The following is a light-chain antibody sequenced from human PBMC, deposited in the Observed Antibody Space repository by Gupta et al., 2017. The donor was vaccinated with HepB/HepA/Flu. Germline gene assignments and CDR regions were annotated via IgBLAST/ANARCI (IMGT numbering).Light chain of an antibody. CDR3: CSYAGGSSLYV. CDR2: EVI. V-gene: IGLV2-23*02. J-gene: IGLJ1*01. CDR1: SSDVGSYNL. Sequence: QSALTQPASVSGSPGQSITISCPGTSSDVGSYNLVSWYQQHPGKAPKVIIYEVIRRPSGVSNRFSGSKSGNTASLTISGLQTEDEADYYCCSYAGGSSLYVFGTGTKVTVL.